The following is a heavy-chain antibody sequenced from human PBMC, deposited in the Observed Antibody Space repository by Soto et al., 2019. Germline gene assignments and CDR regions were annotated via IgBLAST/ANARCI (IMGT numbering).Heavy chain of an antibody. V-gene: IGHV3-21*01. CDR2: ISSSSSYI. D-gene: IGHD2-21*01. Sequence: WETLRLSCAASGFTFSSYSMSWGRQAPGRGLECVSSISSSSSYIYYADSVKGRFTISRDNSKNSLYLQMTSLRAEDTAVYYCARDHFYSFDYWGQGTLVTVSS. CDR3: ARDHFYSFDY. CDR1: GFTFSSYS. J-gene: IGHJ4*02.